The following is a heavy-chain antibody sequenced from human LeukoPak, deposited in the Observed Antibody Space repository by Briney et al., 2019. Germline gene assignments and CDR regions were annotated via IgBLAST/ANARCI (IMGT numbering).Heavy chain of an antibody. CDR1: GFTFSTYA. CDR3: ATASYSSGPYYYGMDV. CDR2: ISGSDGST. D-gene: IGHD6-19*01. V-gene: IGHV3-23*01. J-gene: IGHJ6*02. Sequence: GGSLRLSCAASGFTFSTYAMSWVRQAPGQGLEWVSAISGSDGSTFYADSVKGRFSISRDNSKNTLYLHMNSLRAEDTALYYCATASYSSGPYYYGMDVWGHGTTVTVSS.